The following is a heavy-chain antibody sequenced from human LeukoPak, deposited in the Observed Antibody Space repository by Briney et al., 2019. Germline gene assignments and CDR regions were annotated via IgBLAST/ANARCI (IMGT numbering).Heavy chain of an antibody. CDR3: ARIGASSWYEDY. CDR2: ISDSSYTI. CDR1: GFRFSDYY. D-gene: IGHD6-13*01. J-gene: IGHJ4*02. V-gene: IGHV3-11*01. Sequence: GGSLRLSCAASGFRFSDYYMSWIRQAPGKGLEWVSDISDSSYTIHYADSVNGRFTISRDNAKNSLYLQVNSLKAEDTAVYYCARIGASSWYEDYWGQGTLVTVSS.